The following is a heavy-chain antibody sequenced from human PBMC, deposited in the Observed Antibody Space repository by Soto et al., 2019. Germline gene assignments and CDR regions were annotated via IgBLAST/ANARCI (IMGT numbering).Heavy chain of an antibody. J-gene: IGHJ3*02. CDR3: ARDLVLLRYSSGYVDI. Sequence: GGSLRLSCEASGFIFSSYAMNWVRQAPGKGLQWVSSITGSSDYTSYIASVKGRFTISRDNSKNTLYLQMNSLRAEDTAVYYCARDLVLLRYSSGYVDIWGQGTM. V-gene: IGHV3-23*01. D-gene: IGHD3-22*01. CDR2: ITGSSDYT. CDR1: GFIFSSYA.